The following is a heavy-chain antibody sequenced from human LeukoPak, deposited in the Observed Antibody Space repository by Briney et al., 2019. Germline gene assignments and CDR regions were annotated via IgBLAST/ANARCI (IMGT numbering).Heavy chain of an antibody. Sequence: SVKVSCKASGGTFSSYAISWVRQAPGQGLEWMGGIIPIFGTANYAQKFQGRVTITADESTSTAYMELSSLRSEDTAVYYCARDGYSGYEDAFDIWGQGTMVTVSS. CDR1: GGTFSSYA. J-gene: IGHJ3*02. CDR3: ARDGYSGYEDAFDI. D-gene: IGHD5-12*01. V-gene: IGHV1-69*13. CDR2: IIPIFGTA.